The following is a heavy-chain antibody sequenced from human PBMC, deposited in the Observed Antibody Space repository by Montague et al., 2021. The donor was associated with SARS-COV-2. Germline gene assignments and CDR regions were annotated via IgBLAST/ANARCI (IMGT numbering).Heavy chain of an antibody. CDR3: ARQDAWAYCGDECYRGWFDS. V-gene: IGHV4-59*01. CDR1: FGSISTYY. J-gene: IGHJ5*01. Sequence: SETRSLTCTVSFGSISTYYWSWIRQPPGKGLEWIGFIFYNGSTKYNPSLKRRVSISLDTSKNQFALKLSSVTAADTAVYYCARQDAWAYCGDECYRGWFDSWGQGTLVTVPS. D-gene: IGHD2-21*01. CDR2: IFYNGST.